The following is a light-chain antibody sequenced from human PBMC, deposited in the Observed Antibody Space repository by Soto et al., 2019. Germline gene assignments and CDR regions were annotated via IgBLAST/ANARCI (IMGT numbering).Light chain of an antibody. Sequence: DIQMTQSPSTLSASVGDRVTITCRASQSISSWLAWYQQKPGKAPKPLIYDASSLESGVPSRFSGSGSGTEFTLTISSLQPDDFATYYCQQYGTFGQGTKVDIK. CDR1: QSISSW. V-gene: IGKV1-5*01. CDR2: DAS. J-gene: IGKJ1*01. CDR3: QQYGT.